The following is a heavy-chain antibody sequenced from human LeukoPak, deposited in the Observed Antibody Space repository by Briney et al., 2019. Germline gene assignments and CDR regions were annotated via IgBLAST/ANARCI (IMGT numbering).Heavy chain of an antibody. CDR2: ISYDGSNK. CDR3: AKGLRYSDN. V-gene: IGHV3-30*18. D-gene: IGHD3-9*01. CDR1: GFTFSSYG. Sequence: GGSLRLSCAASGFTFSSYGMHWVRQAPGKRLEWVAVISYDGSNKYYADSVKGRFTISRDNSKNTLYLQMNSLRAEDTAVYYCAKGLRYSDNWGQGTLVTVSS. J-gene: IGHJ4*02.